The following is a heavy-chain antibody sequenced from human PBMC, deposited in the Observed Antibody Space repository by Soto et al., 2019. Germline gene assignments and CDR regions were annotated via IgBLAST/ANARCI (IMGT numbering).Heavy chain of an antibody. CDR2: IYHSGST. CDR3: AASPVVPALYPFYYGMDV. D-gene: IGHD2-2*01. Sequence: SETLSLTCAVSGGSISSGGYSWSWIRQPPGKGLEWIGYIYHSGSTYYNPSLKSRVTISVDRSKNQFSLKLSSVTAADTAVYYCAASPVVPALYPFYYGMDVWGQGTTVTAP. CDR1: GGSISSGGYS. J-gene: IGHJ6*02. V-gene: IGHV4-30-2*01.